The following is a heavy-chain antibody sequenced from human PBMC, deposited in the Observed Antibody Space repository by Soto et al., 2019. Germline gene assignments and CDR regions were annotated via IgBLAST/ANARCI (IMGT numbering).Heavy chain of an antibody. Sequence: GGSLRLSCAASGFTFSNYEMNWVRQAPGKGLEWVSYISYSGSTIYYADSVKGRFTISRDNSKNSLYLQMNSLRAEDTAVYYCARGLRNYYDRSGLHYWGQGTLVTVSS. V-gene: IGHV3-48*03. J-gene: IGHJ4*02. CDR2: ISYSGSTI. D-gene: IGHD3-22*01. CDR3: ARGLRNYYDRSGLHY. CDR1: GFTFSNYE.